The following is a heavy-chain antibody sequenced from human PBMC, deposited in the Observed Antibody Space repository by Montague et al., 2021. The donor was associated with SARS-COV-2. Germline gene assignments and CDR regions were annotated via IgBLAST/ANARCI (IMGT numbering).Heavy chain of an antibody. CDR3: ARVRAVPAALRIFTLGRCYYGMDV. CDR2: INHSGST. Sequence: SETLSLTCAVYGGSFSGYYWSWIRQPPGKGLEWIVEINHSGSTNYNPSLKSRVTISVDTSKSQFSLNMSSVTAADTAVYYCARVRAVPAALRIFTLGRCYYGMDVWGQGTTVTVS. CDR1: GGSFSGYY. V-gene: IGHV4-34*01. D-gene: IGHD2-2*01. J-gene: IGHJ6*02.